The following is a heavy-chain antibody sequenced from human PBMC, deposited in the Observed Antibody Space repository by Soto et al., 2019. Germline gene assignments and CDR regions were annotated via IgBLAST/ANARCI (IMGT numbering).Heavy chain of an antibody. Sequence: SETLSLTCTVSGGSISSYYWSWIRKPPGKGLEWIGYIYYSGSTNYNPSLKSRVTISVDTSKNQFSLKLSSVTAADTAVYYCARHDYGSYYYYYMDVWGKGTMVTVSS. CDR1: GGSISSYY. D-gene: IGHD3-10*01. CDR2: IYYSGST. CDR3: ARHDYGSYYYYYMDV. V-gene: IGHV4-59*08. J-gene: IGHJ6*03.